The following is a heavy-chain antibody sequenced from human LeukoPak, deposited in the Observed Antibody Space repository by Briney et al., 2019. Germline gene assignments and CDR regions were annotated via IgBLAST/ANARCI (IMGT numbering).Heavy chain of an antibody. V-gene: IGHV4-61*02. CDR3: ARTGYSSDNDY. D-gene: IGHD6-19*01. J-gene: IGHJ4*02. Sequence: SQTLSLTCTVSGGSISSGSYYWSWIRQPAGKGLEWIWRIYTSGSTNYNPSIKSRVTISVDTSKNQFSLKLSSVTAADTAVYYCARTGYSSDNDYWGQGTLVTVSS. CDR2: IYTSGST. CDR1: GGSISSGSYY.